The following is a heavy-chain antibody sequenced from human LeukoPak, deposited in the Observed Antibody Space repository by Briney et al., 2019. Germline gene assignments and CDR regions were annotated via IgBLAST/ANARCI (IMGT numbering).Heavy chain of an antibody. V-gene: IGHV4-30-2*01. CDR1: GGSVSSGAYY. J-gene: IGHJ4*02. D-gene: IGHD3-22*01. CDR2: EN. Sequence: SETLSLTCSVSGGSVSSGAYYWSWIRQPPGEGLEWIGWENFYNVSLRSRVTISVDRSKNQFSLKLISVTAADTAVYYCARANYYDSSAYYYWGQGTLVTVSS. CDR3: ARANYYDSSAYYY.